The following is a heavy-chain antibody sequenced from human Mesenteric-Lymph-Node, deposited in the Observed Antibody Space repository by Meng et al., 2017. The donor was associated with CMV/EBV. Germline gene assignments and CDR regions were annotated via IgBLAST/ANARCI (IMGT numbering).Heavy chain of an antibody. V-gene: IGHV1-3*04. CDR1: GYTFTSYA. J-gene: IGHJ4*02. CDR2: INIFEDKP. D-gene: IGHD3-16*01. CDR3: ARTNNWGSDY. Sequence: VQLVQSGAEGKKHRDSVTVSFKASGYTFTSYAMHWVRQAPGQRLEWMAWINIFEDKPKTSPNFQGSVTLTRNTSANTAYMELSSLRSDDTAVFCCARTNNWGSDYWGQGTLVTVSS.